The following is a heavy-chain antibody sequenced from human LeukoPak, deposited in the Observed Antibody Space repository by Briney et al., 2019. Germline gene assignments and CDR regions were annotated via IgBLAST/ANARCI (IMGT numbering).Heavy chain of an antibody. V-gene: IGHV1-46*01. CDR2: INPSGGNT. CDR1: GYTFTSYY. CDR3: ARDLMVRGAQLLDYYYYMDV. Sequence: ASVKVSCKASGYTFTSYYMHWVRQAPGQGLEWMGIINPSGGNTNYAQKLQGRVTMTTDTSTSTAYMELRSLRSDDTAVYYCARDLMVRGAQLLDYYYYMDVWGKGTTVTVSS. J-gene: IGHJ6*03. D-gene: IGHD3-10*01.